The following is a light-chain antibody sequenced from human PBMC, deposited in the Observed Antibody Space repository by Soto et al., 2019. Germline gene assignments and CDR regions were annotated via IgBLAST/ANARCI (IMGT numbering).Light chain of an antibody. Sequence: ETVLTQSPATLSLSPGQRATLSCRASQSVVSYLAWYQQKPGQAPGLLIYDASNRATGVPARFSGSGSGTDFTLTIDSLEPEDFAVYYCQHRSSWPLTFGGGTKVDIK. CDR3: QHRSSWPLT. CDR2: DAS. CDR1: QSVVSY. V-gene: IGKV3-11*01. J-gene: IGKJ4*01.